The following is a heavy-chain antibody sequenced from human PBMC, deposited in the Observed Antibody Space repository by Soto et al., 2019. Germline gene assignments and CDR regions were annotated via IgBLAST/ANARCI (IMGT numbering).Heavy chain of an antibody. J-gene: IGHJ4*02. D-gene: IGHD3-22*01. CDR3: ARVSHYYDSSGYYYESPTYYFDY. CDR2: INPSGGST. Sequence: ASVKVSCKASGYTFTSYYMHWVRQAPGQGLEWMGIINPSGGSTSYAQKFQGRVTMTRDTSTSTVYMELSSLRSEDTAVYYCARVSHYYDSSGYYYESPTYYFDYWGQGTLVTVSS. V-gene: IGHV1-46*01. CDR1: GYTFTSYY.